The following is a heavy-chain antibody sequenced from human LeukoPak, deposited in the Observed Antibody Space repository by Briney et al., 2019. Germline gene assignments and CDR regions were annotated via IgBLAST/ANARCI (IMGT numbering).Heavy chain of an antibody. Sequence: SETLSLTCIVSYGPISYNYWSWIRQSAGKGRELIGCIYYTGSTNYNPSLRSRVTMSVDTSKNQFSLMLSSVTAADTAVYYCARGLSGDSYGFEYWGQGTLVTVSS. D-gene: IGHD5-18*01. CDR2: IYYTGST. V-gene: IGHV4-4*07. CDR1: YGPISYNY. J-gene: IGHJ4*02. CDR3: ARGLSGDSYGFEY.